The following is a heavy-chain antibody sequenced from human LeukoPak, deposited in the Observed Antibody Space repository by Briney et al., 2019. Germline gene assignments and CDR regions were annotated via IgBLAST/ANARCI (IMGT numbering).Heavy chain of an antibody. V-gene: IGHV4-31*03. CDR2: ITYSGNT. D-gene: IGHD3-3*01. CDR1: GGSISSGPYY. J-gene: IGHJ6*02. Sequence: PSETLSLTCPVSGGSISSGPYYSIWIRQHPGKGLEWIGYITYSGNTYYYPALNSRVTVSLDTSKTQFSLKLSSVTAADTAVYYCARIAYDALDSYYYGMDVWGQGTTVTVSS. CDR3: ARIAYDALDSYYYGMDV.